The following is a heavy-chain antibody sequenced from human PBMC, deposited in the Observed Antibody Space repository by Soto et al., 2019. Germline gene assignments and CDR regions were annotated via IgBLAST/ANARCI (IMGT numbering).Heavy chain of an antibody. CDR2: ISGSGNYT. CDR3: AREGINNYNEYYFDS. CDR1: GFTFSTYS. D-gene: IGHD4-4*01. V-gene: IGHV3-21*01. J-gene: IGHJ4*02. Sequence: GGSLKLSCAASGFTFSTYSMNWVRQAPGKGLEWVSSISGSGNYTHYADFLRGRFTISRDNAKTSLYLQMNSLRAEDTAVYYCAREGINNYNEYYFDSWGQGTVVTVSS.